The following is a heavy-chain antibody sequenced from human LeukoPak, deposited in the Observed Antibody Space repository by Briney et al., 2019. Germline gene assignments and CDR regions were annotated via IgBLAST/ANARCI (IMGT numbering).Heavy chain of an antibody. CDR2: ITGSVVNT. J-gene: IGHJ4*02. D-gene: IGHD2-15*01. CDR1: GFTVSSNY. V-gene: IGHV3-23*01. CDR3: AKDYTGSSDN. Sequence: GGSLRLSCAASGFTVSSNYMSWVRQAPGKGLEWVSTITGSVVNTYYADSVKGRFTISRDNSKSMLYLQMNSLRAEDTALYYCAKDYTGSSDNWGQGTLVTVSS.